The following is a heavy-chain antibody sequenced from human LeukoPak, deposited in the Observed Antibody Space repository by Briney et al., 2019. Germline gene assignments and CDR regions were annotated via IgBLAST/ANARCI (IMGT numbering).Heavy chain of an antibody. CDR2: INHSGST. CDR1: GGSFSGYY. Sequence: SETLSLTCAVYGGSFSGYYWSWIRQPPGKGLEWIGEINHSGSTNYNPSLKSRVTISVDTSKNQFSLKLSSVTAADTAVYYCARSPYQPLLYTFGGDYWGQGTLVTVSS. CDR3: ARSPYQPLLYTFGGDY. V-gene: IGHV4-34*01. D-gene: IGHD2-2*02. J-gene: IGHJ4*02.